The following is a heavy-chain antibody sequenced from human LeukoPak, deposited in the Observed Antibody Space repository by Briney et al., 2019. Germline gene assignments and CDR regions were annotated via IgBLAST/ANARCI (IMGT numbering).Heavy chain of an antibody. Sequence: PSETLSLTCAVSGGSISSGGYSWSWIRQPPGKGLEWIGYIYHSGSTYYNPSLKSRVTISVDRSKNQFSLKLSSVTAADTAVYYCARDGDSNRFDYWGQGTLVTVSS. CDR3: ARDGDSNRFDY. CDR2: IYHSGST. CDR1: GGSISSGGYS. J-gene: IGHJ4*02. V-gene: IGHV4-30-2*01. D-gene: IGHD7-27*01.